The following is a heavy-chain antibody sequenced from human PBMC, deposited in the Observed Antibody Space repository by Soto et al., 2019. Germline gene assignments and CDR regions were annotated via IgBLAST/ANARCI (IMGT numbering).Heavy chain of an antibody. V-gene: IGHV1-3*01. CDR3: ARDFVSSTGWYDNLDY. J-gene: IGHJ4*02. D-gene: IGHD6-19*01. CDR1: GYTFTSYA. CDR2: INAGNGNT. Sequence: ASVKVSCKASGYTFTSYAMHWVRQAPGQRLEWMGWINAGNGNTKYSQKFQGRVTITRDTSASTAYMELSSLRSEDTAVYYCARDFVSSTGWYDNLDYWGQGTLLTVSS.